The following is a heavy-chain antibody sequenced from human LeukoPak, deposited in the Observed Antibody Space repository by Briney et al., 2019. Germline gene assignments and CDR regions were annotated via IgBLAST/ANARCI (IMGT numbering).Heavy chain of an antibody. J-gene: IGHJ4*02. V-gene: IGHV4-39*01. D-gene: IGHD5-12*01. Sequence: SETLSLTCAVSGASISSSNYYWGWVRQSPGKGLEWIGNIYSSGNTYYNVSLKSRVTMYIDTSKNQFSLKLSSVTAADTAMYYCAKSNGYGLIDYWGQGTLVTVSS. CDR2: IYSSGNT. CDR1: GASISSSNYY. CDR3: AKSNGYGLIDY.